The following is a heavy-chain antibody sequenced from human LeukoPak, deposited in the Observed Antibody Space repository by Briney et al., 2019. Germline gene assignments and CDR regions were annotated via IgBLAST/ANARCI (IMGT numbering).Heavy chain of an antibody. V-gene: IGHV1-2*02. CDR2: INPNSGGT. D-gene: IGHD4-17*01. Sequence: ASVKVSCKASGYTFTGYYMHWVRQAPGQGLEWMGWINPNSGGTYYAQKFEGRVTLTRDTSISTAYMELSRLRSDDTAVYYCARVTVTTEFDYWGQGTLLTVSS. J-gene: IGHJ4*02. CDR1: GYTFTGYY. CDR3: ARVTVTTEFDY.